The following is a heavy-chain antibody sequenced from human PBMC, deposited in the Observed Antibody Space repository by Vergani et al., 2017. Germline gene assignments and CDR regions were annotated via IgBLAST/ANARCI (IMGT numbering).Heavy chain of an antibody. Sequence: EVQLVECGGGLVQPGGSLRLSCAASGFTFSSYAMSWVRQAPGKGLEWVSAISGSGGSTYYADSVKGRFTISRDNSKNTLYLQMNSLRAEDTAVYYCAKGAKKFGELLHRGSYCDYWGQGTLVTVSS. V-gene: IGHV3-23*04. CDR1: GFTFSSYA. J-gene: IGHJ4*02. D-gene: IGHD3-10*01. CDR3: AKGAKKFGELLHRGSYCDY. CDR2: ISGSGGST.